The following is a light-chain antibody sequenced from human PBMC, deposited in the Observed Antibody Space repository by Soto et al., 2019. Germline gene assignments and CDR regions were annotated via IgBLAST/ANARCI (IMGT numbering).Light chain of an antibody. Sequence: EIVLTQSPGTLSLSPGEGATLSCRASQSISNNYLAWYQQRPGQAPRLLIYGVSSRATGIPDRFSGSGSGTYFTLTISRLEPVEFAVYYWQQYDGSPDVTFGGGTKVEIK. V-gene: IGKV3-20*01. CDR2: GVS. CDR1: QSISNNY. CDR3: QQYDGSPDVT. J-gene: IGKJ4*01.